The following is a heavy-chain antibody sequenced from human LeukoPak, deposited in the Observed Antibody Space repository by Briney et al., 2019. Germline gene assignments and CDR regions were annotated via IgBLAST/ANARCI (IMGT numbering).Heavy chain of an antibody. CDR3: ARDGGYGDYPDTFDY. Sequence: ASVKVSCKASGGTFSSYAISWVRQAPGQGLEWMGGIIPIFGPANYAQKFQGRVTITADESTSTAYMERSSLRSEDTAVYYCARDGGYGDYPDTFDYWGQGTLVTVSS. D-gene: IGHD4-17*01. J-gene: IGHJ4*02. V-gene: IGHV1-69*13. CDR1: GGTFSSYA. CDR2: IIPIFGPA.